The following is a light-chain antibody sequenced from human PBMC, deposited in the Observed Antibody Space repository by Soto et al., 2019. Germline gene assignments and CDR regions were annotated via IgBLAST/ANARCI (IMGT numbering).Light chain of an antibody. CDR2: NTN. Sequence: QTVVTQEPSFSVSPGGTVTLTCGLSSGSVSTGYYPSWYQQTPGQAPRTLIYNTNARSPGVPARFSGSILGNKAALTITGARTDDESDYYCVLYMGSGTWVFGGGTKLTVL. CDR1: SGSVSTGYY. J-gene: IGLJ3*02. CDR3: VLYMGSGTWV. V-gene: IGLV8-61*01.